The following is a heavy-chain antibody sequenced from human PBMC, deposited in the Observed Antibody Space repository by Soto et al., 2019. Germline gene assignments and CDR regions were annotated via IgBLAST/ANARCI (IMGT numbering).Heavy chain of an antibody. Sequence: QVVLLQSGAQVKEPGSSVRVSCQVSGSTFNNFAFSWVRQAPGHGPEWMGGIVVDSNTAEYSQRFQDRVTITADTSTDTLYMELGSLTFEDTAVYYCARAIKRWEVNYYFDFWGQGTLVTVSS. CDR3: ARAIKRWEVNYYFDF. J-gene: IGHJ4*02. CDR1: GSTFNNFA. V-gene: IGHV1-69*06. D-gene: IGHD1-26*01. CDR2: IVVDSNTA.